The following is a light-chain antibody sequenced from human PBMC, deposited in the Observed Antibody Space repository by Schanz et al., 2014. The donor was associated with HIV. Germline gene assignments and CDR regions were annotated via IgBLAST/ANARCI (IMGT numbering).Light chain of an antibody. J-gene: IGKJ1*01. CDR2: GAS. CDR3: QHYGSSPRWT. CDR1: QSIGSRY. Sequence: EIVMTQSPATLSVSPGERATLSCRANQSIGSRYLAWYQQKPGQAPKLLIYGASSRATGIPDRFSGSGSGTDFTLTISRLEPEDFALYYCQHYGSSPRWTFGQGTKVESK. V-gene: IGKV3-20*01.